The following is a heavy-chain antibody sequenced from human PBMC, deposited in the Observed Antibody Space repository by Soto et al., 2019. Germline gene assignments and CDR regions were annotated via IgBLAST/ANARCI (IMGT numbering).Heavy chain of an antibody. J-gene: IGHJ1*01. CDR2: INHSGST. CDR3: ARGEIVVVPAAIGASIWSLQYFQH. CDR1: GGSFSGYY. V-gene: IGHV4-34*01. Sequence: QVQLQQWGAGLLKPSETLSLTCAVYGGSFSGYYWSWIRQPPGKGLEWIGEINHSGSTNYNPSLKSRVTISVDTSKNRLYLKLSSVAAADTAVYYWARGEIVVVPAAIGASIWSLQYFQHVGQGTLVTVSS. D-gene: IGHD2-2*02.